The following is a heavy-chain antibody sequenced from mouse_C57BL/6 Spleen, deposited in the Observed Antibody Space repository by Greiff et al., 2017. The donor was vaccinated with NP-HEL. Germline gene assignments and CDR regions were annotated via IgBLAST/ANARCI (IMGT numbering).Heavy chain of an antibody. CDR3: ARNRRSNYGVYAMDY. CDR1: GFSLTSYG. CDR2: IWSGGST. D-gene: IGHD1-1*01. Sequence: QVQLKESGPGLVQPSQSLSITCTVSGFSLTSYGVHWVRQSPGKGLEWLGVIWSGGSTDYNAAFISRLSISKDNSKSQVFFKMNSLQADDTAIYYGARNRRSNYGVYAMDYWGQGTSVTVSS. V-gene: IGHV2-2*01. J-gene: IGHJ4*01.